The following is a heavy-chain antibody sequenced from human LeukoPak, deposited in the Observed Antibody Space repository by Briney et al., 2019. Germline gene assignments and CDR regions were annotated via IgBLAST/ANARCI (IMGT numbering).Heavy chain of an antibody. CDR3: AGASLFYYDGSGYPAGKGNLDY. V-gene: IGHV4-59*01. D-gene: IGHD3-22*01. Sequence: SSETLSLTCTVSGGSISSYYWSWIRQPPGKGLEWIGYIYYSGSTNYNPSLKSRVTISVDTSKNQFSLKLSSVTAADTAVYYCAGASLFYYDGSGYPAGKGNLDYWGQGTLVTVSS. CDR1: GGSISSYY. CDR2: IYYSGST. J-gene: IGHJ4*02.